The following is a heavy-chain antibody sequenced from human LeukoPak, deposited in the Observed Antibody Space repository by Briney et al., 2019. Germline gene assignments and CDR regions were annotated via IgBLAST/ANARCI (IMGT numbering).Heavy chain of an antibody. D-gene: IGHD5-24*01. V-gene: IGHV1-69*13. CDR3: ARSGRTVEMGYYFDY. J-gene: IGHJ4*02. CDR2: IIPIFGTA. CDR1: GGTFSSYA. Sequence: SVKVSCKASGGTFSSYAISWVRQAPGQGLEWMGGIIPIFGTANYAQKFQGRVTITADESTSTAYMELSSLRSEDTAVYYCARSGRTVEMGYYFDYWGQGTLVTVSS.